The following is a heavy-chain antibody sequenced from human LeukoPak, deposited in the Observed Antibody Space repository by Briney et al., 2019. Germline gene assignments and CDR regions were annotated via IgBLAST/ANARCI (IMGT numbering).Heavy chain of an antibody. CDR3: ARDAPGLAVAGRTFDY. CDR2: IYTSGST. Sequence: PSETLSLTCTVSGGSISSYYWSWIRQPAGKGLEWIGRIYTSGSTNYNPSLKSRVTMSVDTSKNQFSLKLSSVTAADTAVYYCARDAPGLAVAGRTFDYWGQGTLVTVSS. V-gene: IGHV4-4*07. J-gene: IGHJ4*02. CDR1: GGSISSYY. D-gene: IGHD6-13*01.